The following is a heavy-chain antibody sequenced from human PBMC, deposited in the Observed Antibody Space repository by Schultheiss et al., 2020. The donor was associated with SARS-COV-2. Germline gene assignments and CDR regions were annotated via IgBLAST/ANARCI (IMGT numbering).Heavy chain of an antibody. CDR2: IYYSGST. CDR1: GGSISSGSYF. V-gene: IGHV4-61*02. D-gene: IGHD2-8*02. Sequence: SQTLSLTCTVSGGSISSGSYFWSWIRQPAGKGLEWIGRIYYSGSTYYNPSLKSRVTISVDTAKNLFSLRLSSVTAADTAVYYCARDLTAGKYYYYMDVWGKGTTVTVSS. CDR3: ARDLTAGKYYYYMDV. J-gene: IGHJ6*03.